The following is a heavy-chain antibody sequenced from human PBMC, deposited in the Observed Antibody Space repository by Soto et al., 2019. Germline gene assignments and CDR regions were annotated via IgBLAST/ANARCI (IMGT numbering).Heavy chain of an antibody. V-gene: IGHV3-15*07. CDR2: IKSKTDGGTT. D-gene: IGHD2-15*01. Sequence: EVQLVESGGGLVKPGGSLRLSCAASGFTFSNAWMNWVRQAPGKGLEWVGRIKSKTDGGTTDYAAPVKGRFTISRDDSKNTLYLQMNSLKTEDTAVYYCTTDLVVAALYWYFDLWGRGTLVTVSS. CDR1: GFTFSNAW. CDR3: TTDLVVAALYWYFDL. J-gene: IGHJ2*01.